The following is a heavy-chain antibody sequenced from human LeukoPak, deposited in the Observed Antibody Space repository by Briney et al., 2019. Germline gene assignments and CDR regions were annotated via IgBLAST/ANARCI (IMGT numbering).Heavy chain of an antibody. V-gene: IGHV3-48*02. J-gene: IGHJ5*02. CDR3: ARRDVDTIYTWFDP. CDR1: GFTFSSYT. D-gene: IGHD5-12*01. Sequence: GGSLRLSCAASGFTFSSYTMNWVRQAPGKGLEWVSYVSASGSATYYGDSVKGRFTISRDNAKNSVYMQMNSLRDEDTAVYYCARRDVDTIYTWFDPWGQGTLVTVSS. CDR2: VSASGSAT.